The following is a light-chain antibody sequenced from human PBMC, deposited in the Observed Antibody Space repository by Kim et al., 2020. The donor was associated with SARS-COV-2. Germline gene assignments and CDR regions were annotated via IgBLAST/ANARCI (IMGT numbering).Light chain of an antibody. CDR2: RNN. V-gene: IGLV10-54*01. CDR1: SNKVGHQG. CDR3: SAWDSSLSNWV. J-gene: IGLJ3*02. Sequence: RQTPTLTCTGTSNKVGHQGAAWLQQHQGHPPKLLSYRNNTRPSGISERLSASRSGNTASLTITGLQPEDEADYYCSAWDSSLSNWVFGGGTQLTVL.